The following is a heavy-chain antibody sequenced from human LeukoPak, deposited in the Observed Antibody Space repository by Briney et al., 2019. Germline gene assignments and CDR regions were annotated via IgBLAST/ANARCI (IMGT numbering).Heavy chain of an antibody. CDR3: AKDSEGGGDY. CDR2: INGGGYGT. V-gene: IGHV3-23*01. D-gene: IGHD1-14*01. J-gene: IGHJ4*02. CDR1: GFIFSSYA. Sequence: GGSLRLSCAASGFIFSSYAMSWVRQAPGKGLEWVSTINGGGYGTYYADSVKGRFTISRDNSKNTLYLHMNSLGAEDTAIYYCAKDSEGGGDYWGQGTLVTVSS.